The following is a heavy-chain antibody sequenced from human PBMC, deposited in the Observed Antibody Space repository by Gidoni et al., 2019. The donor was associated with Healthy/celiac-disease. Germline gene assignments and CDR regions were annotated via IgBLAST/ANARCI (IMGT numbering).Heavy chain of an antibody. CDR1: GFTFSSYG. D-gene: IGHD1-26*01. Sequence: EVQLVESGGGLVQPGGSLRLSCAASGFTFSSYGMNWVRQAPGKGLEWVSYISSSSSTIYYADSVKGRFTISRDNAKNSLYLQMNSLRAEDTAVYYCARDGSIVGATPWYYFDYWGQGTLVTVSS. CDR3: ARDGSIVGATPWYYFDY. V-gene: IGHV3-48*04. J-gene: IGHJ4*02. CDR2: ISSSSSTI.